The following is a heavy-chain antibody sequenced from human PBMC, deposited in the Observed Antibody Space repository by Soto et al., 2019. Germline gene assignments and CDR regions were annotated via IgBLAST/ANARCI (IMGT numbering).Heavy chain of an antibody. D-gene: IGHD6-19*01. CDR1: GGYISTYY. Sequence: QVQLLESGPGLVKPSETLSLTCNVSGGYISTYYWSWIRQSAGKGLEWIGRIHASGNTDYNPSLKSRVTMSGATSKTQFSLMLTSLTAADTAVYYCARTPGWYFDVWGQGTLVTVSS. J-gene: IGHJ4*02. V-gene: IGHV4-4*07. CDR3: ARTPGWYFDV. CDR2: IHASGNT.